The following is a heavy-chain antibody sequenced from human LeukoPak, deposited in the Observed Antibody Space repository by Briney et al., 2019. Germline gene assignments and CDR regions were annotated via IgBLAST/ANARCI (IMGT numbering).Heavy chain of an antibody. J-gene: IGHJ5*02. CDR3: ARADRLHGGPYLIGP. V-gene: IGHV1-2*02. CDR1: GYSFTDYY. Sequence: ASVKVSCKTSGYSFTDYYMHWVRRAPGQGLEWMGWINPNSGGTSSAQKFQGRVTMTRDTSITTVYMEMNWLTSDDTAIYYCARADRLHGGPYLIGPWGQGTLVTVSS. D-gene: IGHD2-21*01. CDR2: INPNSGGT.